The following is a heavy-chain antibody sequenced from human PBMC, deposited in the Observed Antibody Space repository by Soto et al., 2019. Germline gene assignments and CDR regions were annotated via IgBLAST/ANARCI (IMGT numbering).Heavy chain of an antibody. CDR1: GGSISSGGYY. V-gene: IGHV4-31*03. Sequence: QVQLQESGPGLVKPSQTLSLTCTVSGGSISSGGYYWSWIRQHPGKGLEWIGYIYYSVSTYYHPSLKSRVTLSVETTKNQFSLKLISVTAADTAVYYCAISFGVAAAGPFDYWGQGTLVTVSS. J-gene: IGHJ4*02. D-gene: IGHD6-13*01. CDR3: AISFGVAAAGPFDY. CDR2: IYYSVST.